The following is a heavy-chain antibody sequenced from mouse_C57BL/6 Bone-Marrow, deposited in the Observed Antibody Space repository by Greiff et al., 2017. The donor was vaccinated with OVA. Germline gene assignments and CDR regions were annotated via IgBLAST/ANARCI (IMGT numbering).Heavy chain of an antibody. CDR3: TTYSIYYAMDY. CDR2: IDTEDGDT. CDR1: GYNIKDSY. D-gene: IGHD2-5*01. Sequence: EVQLQQSGAELVRPGASVKLSCKASGYNIKDSYMHWVKQRPEQGLEWIGRIDTEDGDTEYAPKFQGKATMTADTSSNTAYLQLSSLTSEDTAVYYCTTYSIYYAMDYWGQGTSVTVSS. V-gene: IGHV14-1*01. J-gene: IGHJ4*01.